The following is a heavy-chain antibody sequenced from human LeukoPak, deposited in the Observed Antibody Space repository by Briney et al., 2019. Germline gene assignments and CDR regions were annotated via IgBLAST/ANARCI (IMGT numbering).Heavy chain of an antibody. D-gene: IGHD6-19*01. V-gene: IGHV3-21*01. Sequence: PGGSLRLSCAASGFTFSSYSMNWVRQAPGKGLEWVSSISSSSSYIYYADSVKGRFTISRGNAKNSLYLQMNSLRAGDTAVYYCARDQSGSSGWYRRSFDYWGQGTLVTVSS. CDR1: GFTFSSYS. CDR3: ARDQSGSSGWYRRSFDY. CDR2: ISSSSSYI. J-gene: IGHJ4*02.